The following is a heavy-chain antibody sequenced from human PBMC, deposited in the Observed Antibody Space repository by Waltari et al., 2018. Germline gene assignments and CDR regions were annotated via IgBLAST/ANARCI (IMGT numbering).Heavy chain of an antibody. CDR1: GGSISGYY. Sequence: QVQLQESGPGLVKPSETLSLTCTVSGGSISGYYWSWIRQPPGKGLEWIGYIYYSGSTNYTPSLRSRGTISLDTSKNQFSLKLSSVTAADTAVYYCARFIRLQLDWFDPWGQGALVTVSS. CDR2: IYYSGST. CDR3: ARFIRLQLDWFDP. J-gene: IGHJ5*02. D-gene: IGHD4-4*01. V-gene: IGHV4-59*08.